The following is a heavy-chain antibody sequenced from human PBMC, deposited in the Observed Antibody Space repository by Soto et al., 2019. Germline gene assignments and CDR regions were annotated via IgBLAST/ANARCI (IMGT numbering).Heavy chain of an antibody. D-gene: IGHD6-13*01. V-gene: IGHV1-69*13. CDR1: GGTFSSYA. Sequence: ASVKVSCKASGGTFSSYAISWVRQAPGQGLEWMGGIIPIFGTANYAQKFQGRVTITADESTSTAYMELSSLRSEDTAVYYCARQVAAGTHFDYWGQGTLVTVSS. CDR3: ARQVAAGTHFDY. CDR2: IIPIFGTA. J-gene: IGHJ4*02.